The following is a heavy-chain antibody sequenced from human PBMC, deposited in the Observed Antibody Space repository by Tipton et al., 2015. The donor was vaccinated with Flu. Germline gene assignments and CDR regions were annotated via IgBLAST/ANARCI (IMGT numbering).Heavy chain of an antibody. J-gene: IGHJ4*02. Sequence: QLVQSGAEVKKPGASVKVSCKASGYTFNIYYIHWVRQAPGQGLEWMGWINPDSGGTYYAQKFQGRVTMTRDTAIRTVYMELCSLRTDDTAVYYCAKDGVAATDYWGQGTLVTVSS. CDR2: INPDSGGT. V-gene: IGHV1-2*02. CDR3: AKDGVAATDY. CDR1: GYTFNIYY. D-gene: IGHD2-15*01.